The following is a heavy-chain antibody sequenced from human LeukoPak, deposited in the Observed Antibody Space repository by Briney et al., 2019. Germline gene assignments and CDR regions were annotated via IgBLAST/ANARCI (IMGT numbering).Heavy chain of an antibody. J-gene: IGHJ4*02. D-gene: IGHD1-7*01. Sequence: GGSLRLSCVASGFTVSNNYMAWVRQAPGKGLEWVSIIYPVGNTYYADSVKGRFSISRDNSWNTVDLQMNSLRAEDTAVYYCARGGLELRPAYFDYWGQGTLVTVSS. CDR2: IYPVGNT. CDR1: GFTVSNNY. CDR3: ARGGLELRPAYFDY. V-gene: IGHV3-53*01.